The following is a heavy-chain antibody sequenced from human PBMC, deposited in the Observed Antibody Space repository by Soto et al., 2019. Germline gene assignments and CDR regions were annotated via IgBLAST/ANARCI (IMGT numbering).Heavy chain of an antibody. D-gene: IGHD3-3*01. Sequence: SETLSLACTVSGGSISSGDYYWSWIRQPPGKGLEWIGYIYYSGSTYYNPSLKSRVTISVDTSKNQFSLKLSSVTAADTAVYFCARVSSAAVRFSYTFAPRGQGTLVAVS. J-gene: IGHJ5*02. CDR2: IYYSGST. CDR1: GGSISSGDYY. V-gene: IGHV4-30-4*01. CDR3: ARVSSAAVRFSYTFAP.